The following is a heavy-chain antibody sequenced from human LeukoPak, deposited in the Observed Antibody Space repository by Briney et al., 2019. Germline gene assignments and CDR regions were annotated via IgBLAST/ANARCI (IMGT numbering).Heavy chain of an antibody. D-gene: IGHD3-10*01. CDR2: IYYSGST. V-gene: IGHV4-59*01. J-gene: IGHJ4*02. CDR3: AREPLGSGSYDY. CDR1: GGSISSYY. Sequence: KPSETLSLTCTVSGGSISSYYWSWIRQPPGKGLEWIGYIYYSGSTNYNPSLKSRVTISVDTSKNQFSLKLSSVTAADTAVYYCAREPLGSGSYDYWGQGTLVTVSS.